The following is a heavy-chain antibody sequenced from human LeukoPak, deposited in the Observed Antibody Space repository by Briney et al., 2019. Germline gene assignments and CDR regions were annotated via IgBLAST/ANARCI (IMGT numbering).Heavy chain of an antibody. J-gene: IGHJ4*02. Sequence: PGGSLRLSCVVSGFTLNSYSMNWVRRAPGKGLEWVSYFGWSGTTILYADSVRGRFTVSRDSAKNSLYLQMNSLRDEDSALYYCARDSGSGWSNDYWGQGTLVTVSS. D-gene: IGHD6-19*01. CDR3: ARDSGSGWSNDY. V-gene: IGHV3-48*02. CDR1: GFTLNSYS. CDR2: FGWSGTTI.